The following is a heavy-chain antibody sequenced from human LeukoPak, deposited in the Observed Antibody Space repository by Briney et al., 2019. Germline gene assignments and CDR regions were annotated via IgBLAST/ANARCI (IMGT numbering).Heavy chain of an antibody. J-gene: IGHJ4*02. D-gene: IGHD5-18*01. V-gene: IGHV3-74*01. CDR1: GFTVSSYW. Sequence: GGSLRLSCAASGFTVSSYWMHWVRQAPGKGLVWVSRINSDGSSTSYADSVKGRFTISRDNAKNTLYLQMNSLRAEDTAVYYCARSVGGYGYPFDYWGQGTLVTVSS. CDR2: INSDGSST. CDR3: ARSVGGYGYPFDY.